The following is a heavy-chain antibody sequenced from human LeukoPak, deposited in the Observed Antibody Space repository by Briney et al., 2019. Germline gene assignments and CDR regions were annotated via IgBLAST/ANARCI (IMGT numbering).Heavy chain of an antibody. J-gene: IGHJ4*02. Sequence: SETLSLTCTVSGGFLSSSFWSWIRQPPGKGLEWIGYIYYTGNTNYNPSLKSRVTISVDTSKNQFSLEMTSVTAADTAVYYCAKVHDFWSGYSLDYWGQGSLVTVSS. D-gene: IGHD3-3*01. CDR3: AKVHDFWSGYSLDY. CDR2: IYYTGNT. CDR1: GGFLSSSF. V-gene: IGHV4-59*01.